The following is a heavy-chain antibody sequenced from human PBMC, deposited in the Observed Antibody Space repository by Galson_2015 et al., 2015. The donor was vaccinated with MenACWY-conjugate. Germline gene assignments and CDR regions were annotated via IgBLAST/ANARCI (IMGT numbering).Heavy chain of an antibody. CDR3: TRYNSFIVAGRNFYQYGKDV. D-gene: IGHD6-13*01. Sequence: SVKVSCKVSGDILSELSIHWVRQAPGKGLEWMGGFDPEEGATVNAQEFQGRFTMTEDTSTDTAYMELSSLRSEDTAVYYCTRYNSFIVAGRNFYQYGKDVWGQGTTVTVSS. CDR2: FDPEEGAT. CDR1: GDILSELS. J-gene: IGHJ6*02. V-gene: IGHV1-24*01.